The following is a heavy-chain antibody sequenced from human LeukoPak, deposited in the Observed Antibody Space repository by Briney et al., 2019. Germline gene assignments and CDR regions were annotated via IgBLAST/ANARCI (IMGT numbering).Heavy chain of an antibody. CDR1: GFTFSNIA. CDR2: ISGSGGNT. D-gene: IGHD3-10*02. J-gene: IGHJ6*04. V-gene: IGHV3-23*01. Sequence: GGTLRLSCAASGFTFSNIAMSWVRQAPGKGLEWVSTISGSGGNTYYADSVKGRFTISRDNSKNTLYLQMNSLRAEDTAVYYCAELGITMIGGVWGKGTTVTVSS. CDR3: AELGITMIGGV.